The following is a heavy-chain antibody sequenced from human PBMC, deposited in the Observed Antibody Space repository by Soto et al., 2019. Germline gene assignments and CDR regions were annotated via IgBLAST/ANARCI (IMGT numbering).Heavy chain of an antibody. CDR3: ARFSPPRKSYDSNPGWFDP. V-gene: IGHV4-30-2*02. D-gene: IGHD3-22*01. CDR2: IYHSGST. J-gene: IGHJ5*02. Sequence: PSETLSLTCAVSGCSISSGGYSWSWIRQPPGKGLEWIGYIYHSGSTYYNPSLKSRVTISVDRSTNEVSLSLTSVTAADAAVYFCARFSPPRKSYDSNPGWFDPWGQGIMVTVSS. CDR1: GCSISSGGYS.